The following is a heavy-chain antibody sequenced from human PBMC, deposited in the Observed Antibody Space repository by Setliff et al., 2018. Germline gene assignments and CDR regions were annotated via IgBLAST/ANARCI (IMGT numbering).Heavy chain of an antibody. CDR3: SRYSTVTTSFAN. CDR1: GFTFSNAW. D-gene: IGHD4-17*01. CDR2: IKSKTDGGTT. Sequence: GGSLRLSCAASGFTFSNAWMSWVRQAPGKGLEWVGRIKSKTDGGTTDYAAPVKGRFTISRDDSKNTAYLQMNSLKTEDTAVYYCSRYSTVTTSFANWGQGTLVTVSS. V-gene: IGHV3-15*01. J-gene: IGHJ4*02.